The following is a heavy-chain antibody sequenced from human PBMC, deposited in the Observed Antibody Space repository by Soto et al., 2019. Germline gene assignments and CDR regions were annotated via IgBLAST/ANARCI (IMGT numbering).Heavy chain of an antibody. CDR1: GFTVSSNY. V-gene: IGHV3-53*02. D-gene: IGHD3-9*01. J-gene: IGHJ2*01. CDR3: ARDHPPNNFDLGGGYFDL. Sequence: EVQLVETGGGLIQPGGSLRLSCAASGFTVSSNYMSWVRQAPGKGLEWVSVIYSGGSTYYADSVKGRFTISRDNSKNTLYLQMNSLRAEDTAVYYCARDHPPNNFDLGGGYFDLWGRGTLVTVSS. CDR2: IYSGGST.